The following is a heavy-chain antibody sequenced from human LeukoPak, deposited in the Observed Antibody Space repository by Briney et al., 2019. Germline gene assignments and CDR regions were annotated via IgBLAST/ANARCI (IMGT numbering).Heavy chain of an antibody. J-gene: IGHJ4*02. CDR3: ARSGVGDFWSGLYFDY. CDR1: GSTFTNYA. D-gene: IGHD3-3*01. Sequence: GASVKVSYKSSGSTFTNYAMHWLRQAPGQRLEWMGWINIANGNTKYSQNFQGRVTITRDTSASTAYMELSSLRSEDTAVYYCARSGVGDFWSGLYFDYWGQGTLVTVSS. CDR2: INIANGNT. V-gene: IGHV1-3*04.